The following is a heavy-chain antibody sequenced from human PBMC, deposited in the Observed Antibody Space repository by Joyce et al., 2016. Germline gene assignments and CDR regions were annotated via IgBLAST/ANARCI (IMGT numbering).Heavy chain of an antibody. CDR1: GYTFTSYD. CDR3: ARERNFGDLSFDP. V-gene: IGHV1-8*01. CDR2: MKPNSGNT. D-gene: IGHD4-17*01. Sequence: QVQLVQSGAEVKKPGASVQVSCKASGYTFTSYDINWVRQATGQGLEWMAWMKPNSGNTGYAQKFQGRVTMTWNTSISTAYMEVSSLRSEDTAIYYCARERNFGDLSFDPWGQGTLVTVSS. J-gene: IGHJ5*02.